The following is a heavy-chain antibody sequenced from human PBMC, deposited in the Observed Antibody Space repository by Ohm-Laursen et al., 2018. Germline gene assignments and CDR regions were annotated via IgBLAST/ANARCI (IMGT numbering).Heavy chain of an antibody. CDR1: GFSFSNAW. V-gene: IGHV3-15*01. J-gene: IGHJ4*02. Sequence: GSLRLSCAASGFSFSNAWMSWVRQAPGKGLEWVGRIRSKTDGGTIEYITPVEGRFSISRDDSRNTLYLEMNSLKTEDTAVYYCVTSGYWGQGTLVTVSS. CDR2: IRSKTDGGTI. CDR3: VTSGY.